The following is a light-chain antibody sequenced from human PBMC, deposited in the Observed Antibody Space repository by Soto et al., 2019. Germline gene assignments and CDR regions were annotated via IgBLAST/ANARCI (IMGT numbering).Light chain of an antibody. CDR2: DVS. J-gene: IGLJ1*01. CDR1: SRDVGAYNY. Sequence: QSALTQPASVSGFPGQSITISCTGTSRDVGAYNYVSCYQQHPGKAPKLMIYDVSNRPSGVSSRFSGSKSGNTASLTISGLQAEDEADYFCNSYTSSNSYVFGNGTKLTVL. CDR3: NSYTSSNSYV. V-gene: IGLV2-14*03.